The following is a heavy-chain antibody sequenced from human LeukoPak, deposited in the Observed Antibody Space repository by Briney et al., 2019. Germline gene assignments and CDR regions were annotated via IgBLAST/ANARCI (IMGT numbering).Heavy chain of an antibody. CDR2: IYSGGST. D-gene: IGHD4-23*01. J-gene: IGHJ5*02. Sequence: GSLRLSCAASGFTVSSNYMSWVRQAPGKGLEWVSVIYSGGSTYYADSVKGRFTISRDNSKNTLYLQMNSLRAEDTAVYYCARDLGGKAAGPWSDPWGQGTLVTVSS. V-gene: IGHV3-53*01. CDR1: GFTVSSNY. CDR3: ARDLGGKAAGPWSDP.